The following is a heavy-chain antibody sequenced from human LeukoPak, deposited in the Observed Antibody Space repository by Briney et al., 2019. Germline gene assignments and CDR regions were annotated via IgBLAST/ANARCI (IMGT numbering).Heavy chain of an antibody. D-gene: IGHD6-13*01. Sequence: GASVKVSCKASGYTFTAYYMHWVRQAPGQGLEWMGWINSNSGGTNYAQKFQGRVTMTRDTSINTAYMELSRLRSDDTAVYYCARSMAATGTGYSLDYWGQGTLVTVSS. V-gene: IGHV1-2*02. CDR1: GYTFTAYY. CDR2: INSNSGGT. J-gene: IGHJ4*02. CDR3: ARSMAATGTGYSLDY.